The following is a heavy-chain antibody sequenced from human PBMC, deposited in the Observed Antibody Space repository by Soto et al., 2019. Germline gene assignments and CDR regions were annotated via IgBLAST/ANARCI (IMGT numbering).Heavy chain of an antibody. V-gene: IGHV1-3*01. CDR1: GYTFTSYA. CDR3: ARRTTVTTLDY. D-gene: IGHD4-17*01. Sequence: ASVKVSCKASGYTFTSYAMHWVRQAPGQRLEWMGWINACNGNTNYAQKLQGRVTMTTDTSTSTAYMELRSLRSDDTAVYYCARRTTVTTLDYWGQGTLVTVSS. J-gene: IGHJ4*02. CDR2: INACNGNT.